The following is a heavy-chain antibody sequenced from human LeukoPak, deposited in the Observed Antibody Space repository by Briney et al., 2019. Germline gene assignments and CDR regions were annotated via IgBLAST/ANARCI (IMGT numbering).Heavy chain of an antibody. CDR3: AKDPNYYGSGSH. CDR1: GFTFSSYG. V-gene: IGHV3-30*02. Sequence: PGGSLRLSCSASGFTFSSYGMHWVRQAPGKGLVGVAFIRYDGSNKYYADSVKGRFTISRDNSKNTLYLQMNSLRAEDTAVYYCAKDPNYYGSGSHWGQGTLVTVSS. D-gene: IGHD3-10*01. CDR2: IRYDGSNK. J-gene: IGHJ4*02.